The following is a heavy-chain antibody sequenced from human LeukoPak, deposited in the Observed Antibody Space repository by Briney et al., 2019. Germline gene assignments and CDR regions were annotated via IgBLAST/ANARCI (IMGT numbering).Heavy chain of an antibody. V-gene: IGHV1-69*13. J-gene: IGHJ4*02. D-gene: IGHD1-26*01. CDR3: AVIVGATQTFDY. CDR1: GGTFSSYA. CDR2: IIPIFGTA. Sequence: SVKVSCKASGGTFSSYAISWVRQAPGQGLEWMGGIIPIFGTANYAQKFQGRVTITADESTSTAYMELSSLRSEDTAVYYCAVIVGATQTFDYWGQGTLVTVSS.